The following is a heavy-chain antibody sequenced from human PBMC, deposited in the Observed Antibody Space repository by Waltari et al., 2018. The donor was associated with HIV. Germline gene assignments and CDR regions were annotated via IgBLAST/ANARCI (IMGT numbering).Heavy chain of an antibody. D-gene: IGHD1-26*01. CDR3: TKLTDSATTD. J-gene: IGHJ4*02. Sequence: EIQLLESGGGLVQPGGSLRLSWAASGFIFDNHGMSWVRQAPGKGLEWVSAIGGIGATIYYADSVKGRFTVSRDNSKNTLYLQMHSLRVEDTAVYYCTKLTDSATTDWGQGTPVTVSS. V-gene: IGHV3-23*01. CDR1: GFIFDNHG. CDR2: IGGIGATI.